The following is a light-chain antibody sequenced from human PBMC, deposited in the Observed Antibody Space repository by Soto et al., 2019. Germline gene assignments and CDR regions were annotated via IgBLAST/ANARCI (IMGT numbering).Light chain of an antibody. CDR2: EVT. J-gene: IGLJ2*01. CDR1: NNDIGTYAL. V-gene: IGLV2-23*02. CDR3: CSYVRSNILVV. Sequence: QSALTQPASVSGSPGQSITISCTGTNNDIGTYALVSWYQQHPGKAPKLIIFEVTKRPSGVSIRFSGYKSGNMAFLTISGLQAEDEADYYCCSYVRSNILVVFGGGTKLTVL.